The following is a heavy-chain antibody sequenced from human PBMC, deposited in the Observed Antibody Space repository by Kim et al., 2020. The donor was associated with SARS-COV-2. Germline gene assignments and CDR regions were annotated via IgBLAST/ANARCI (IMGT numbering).Heavy chain of an antibody. D-gene: IGHD3-10*01. CDR1: GFTFSNYW. Sequence: GGSLRLSCAASGFTFSNYWMHWVRQAPGKGLVWVAHIESDGTGTNYAESVKGGFTISRDNAKNTVDLQMNGRRAEDTAVYYCGRDRGDNWFDPWGQGTLVTVSS. V-gene: IGHV3-74*01. CDR3: GRDRGDNWFDP. J-gene: IGHJ5*02. CDR2: IESDGTGT.